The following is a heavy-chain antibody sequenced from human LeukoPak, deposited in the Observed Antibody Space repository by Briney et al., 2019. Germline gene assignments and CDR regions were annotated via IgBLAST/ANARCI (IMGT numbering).Heavy chain of an antibody. D-gene: IGHD2-21*01. Sequence: GGSLTLSCAASGFTVSSNYMSWVRQAPGKELEWVSVIYSGGNTYYPDSVKGRFTISRDDSKNTLYLQMNSLRAEDTAVYYCAKDRQHLKFDYWGQGTLVTVSS. CDR3: AKDRQHLKFDY. CDR1: GFTVSSNY. CDR2: IYSGGNT. V-gene: IGHV3-53*01. J-gene: IGHJ4*02.